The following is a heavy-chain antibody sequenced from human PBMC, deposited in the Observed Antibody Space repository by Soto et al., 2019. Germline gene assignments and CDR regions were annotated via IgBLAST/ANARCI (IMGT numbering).Heavy chain of an antibody. J-gene: IGHJ4*02. CDR1: GFTFSSYG. CDR2: IWYDGSNK. V-gene: IGHV3-33*01. D-gene: IGHD3-22*01. CDR3: ARGPYYDSSGYSYFDY. Sequence: GGSLRLSCAASGFTFSSYGMHWVRQAPGKGLEWVAVIWYDGSNKYYADSVKGRFTISRDNSKNTLYLQMNSLRAEDTAVYYCARGPYYDSSGYSYFDYWGKGTLVPVSS.